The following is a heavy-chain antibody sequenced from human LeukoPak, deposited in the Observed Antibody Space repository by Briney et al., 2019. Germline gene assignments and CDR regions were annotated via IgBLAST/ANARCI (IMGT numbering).Heavy chain of an antibody. D-gene: IGHD2-2*01. CDR3: ATMLPGSNYFDY. V-gene: IGHV4-31*11. CDR2: IYYSGST. J-gene: IGHJ4*02. Sequence: ASETLSLTCAVYGGSFSGYYWSWIRQHPGKGLEWIGYIYYSGSTYYNPSLKSRVTISVDTSKNQFSLKLSSVTAADTAVYYCATMLPGSNYFDYWGQGTLVTVSS. CDR1: GGSFSGYY.